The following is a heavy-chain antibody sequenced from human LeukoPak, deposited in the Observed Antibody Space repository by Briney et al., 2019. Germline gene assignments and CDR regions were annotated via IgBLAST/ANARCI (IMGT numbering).Heavy chain of an antibody. J-gene: IGHJ6*04. CDR1: GGTFSSYA. Sequence: SVKVSCKASGGTFSSYAISWVRQAPGQGLEWMGGIIPIFGTANYAQKFQDRVTITADESTSTAYMELSSLRSEDTAVYYCARGPLDYDILTGPYGMDVWGKGTTVTVSS. CDR3: ARGPLDYDILTGPYGMDV. V-gene: IGHV1-69*01. CDR2: IIPIFGTA. D-gene: IGHD3-9*01.